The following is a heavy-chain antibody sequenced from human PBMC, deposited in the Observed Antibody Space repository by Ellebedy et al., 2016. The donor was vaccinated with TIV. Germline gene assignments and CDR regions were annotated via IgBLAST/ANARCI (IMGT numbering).Heavy chain of an antibody. CDR1: GFAFSSNG. J-gene: IGHJ5*01. CDR3: ATTTGVYYRQPLAS. V-gene: IGHV3-23*01. D-gene: IGHD5/OR15-5a*01. CDR2: ISGSDDT. Sequence: GESLKISCAASGFAFSSNGMSWVRQAPGKGLEWVSGISGSDDTYYADSVKGRFTISRDNSKNTLFLQMNSLRAEDTALYYCATTTGVYYRQPLASWGRGTLVTVSS.